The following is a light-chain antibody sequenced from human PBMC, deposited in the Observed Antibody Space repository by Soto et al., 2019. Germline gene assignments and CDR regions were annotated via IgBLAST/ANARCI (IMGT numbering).Light chain of an antibody. CDR3: QNYKSALRIT. V-gene: IGKV1-27*01. CDR1: QGISNS. Sequence: DIQMTQSPSSLSASIRGRVTITCRASQGISNSLAWYQQKPGEVPKLLLSAASTLQSGVPSRFSGSGSGTDFTLTISSLQPEDVATYYCQNYKSALRITFGQGTRLEIK. J-gene: IGKJ5*01. CDR2: AAS.